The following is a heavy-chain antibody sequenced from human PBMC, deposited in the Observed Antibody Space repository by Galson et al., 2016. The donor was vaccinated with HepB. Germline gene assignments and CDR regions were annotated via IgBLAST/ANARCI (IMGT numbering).Heavy chain of an antibody. D-gene: IGHD6-19*01. Sequence: SLTCTVSGDPFNIGGHYWSWFRQLPGRGLEWIGYIYYSGSTFYNPSLKSRVAISIDTSKSQFSLKLSSLTAADTAVYYCARGAAGGWHDFWGQGTLVTVSS. J-gene: IGHJ4*02. CDR1: GDPFNIGGHY. CDR2: IYYSGST. V-gene: IGHV4-31*03. CDR3: ARGAAGGWHDF.